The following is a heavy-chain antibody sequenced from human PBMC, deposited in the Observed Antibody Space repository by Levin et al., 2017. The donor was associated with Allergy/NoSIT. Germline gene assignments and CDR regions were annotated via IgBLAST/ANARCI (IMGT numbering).Heavy chain of an antibody. CDR3: ARATNHYYGRGFDY. Sequence: SGPTLVKPTQTLTLTCTFSGFSLTTSGMCVSWIRPPPGNALEWLARIDWDDDKYYSTSLKTRPTISRDTSKNQVVLTKTSMDPVDTATYYCARATNHYYGRGFDYWGQGTPVTVSS. CDR2: IDWDDDK. J-gene: IGHJ4*02. D-gene: IGHD3-10*01. V-gene: IGHV2-70*11. CDR1: GFSLTTSGMC.